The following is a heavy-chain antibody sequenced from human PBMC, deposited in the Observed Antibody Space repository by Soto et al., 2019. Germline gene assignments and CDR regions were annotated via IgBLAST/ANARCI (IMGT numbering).Heavy chain of an antibody. CDR3: AKDRYWNPSFDY. D-gene: IGHD1-1*01. CDR2: ISAYNGNT. V-gene: IGHV1-18*01. J-gene: IGHJ4*02. CDR1: GYTFTSYG. Sequence: ASVKVSCKASGYTFTSYGISWARQAPGQGLEWMGWISAYNGNTNYAQKLQGRVTMTTDTSTSTAYMELRSLRSDDTAVYYCAKDRYWNPSFDYWGQGTLVTVSS.